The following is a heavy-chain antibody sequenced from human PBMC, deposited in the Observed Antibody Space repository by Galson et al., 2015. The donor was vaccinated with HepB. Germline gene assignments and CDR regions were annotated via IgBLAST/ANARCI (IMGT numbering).Heavy chain of an antibody. D-gene: IGHD3-10*01. CDR3: AKDITPRDYYYGMDV. Sequence: SLRLSCAASGFTFSSYGMHWVRQAPGKGLEWVAVISYDGSNKYYADSVKGRFTISRDNSKNTLYLQMNSLRAEDTAVYYCAKDITPRDYYYGMDVWGQGTTVTVSS. CDR2: ISYDGSNK. V-gene: IGHV3-30*18. CDR1: GFTFSSYG. J-gene: IGHJ6*02.